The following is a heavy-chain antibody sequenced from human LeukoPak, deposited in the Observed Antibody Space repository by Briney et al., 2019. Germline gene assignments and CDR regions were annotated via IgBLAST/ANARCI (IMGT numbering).Heavy chain of an antibody. V-gene: IGHV1-8*01. CDR3: ARGGLRYFDWLLPRAPGPSDYYYGMDV. D-gene: IGHD3-9*01. CDR2: MNPNSGNT. CDR1: GYTFTSYD. J-gene: IGHJ6*02. Sequence: ASVKVSCKASGYTFTSYDINWVRQATGQGLEWMGWMNPNSGNTGYAQKFQGRVTMTRNTSISTAYMELSSLRSEDTAVYYCARGGLRYFDWLLPRAPGPSDYYYGMDVWGQGTTVTVSS.